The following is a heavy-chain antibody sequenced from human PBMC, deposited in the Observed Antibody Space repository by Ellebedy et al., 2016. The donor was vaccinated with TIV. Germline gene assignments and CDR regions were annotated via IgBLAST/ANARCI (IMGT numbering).Heavy chain of an antibody. CDR3: ARDSLMVSFGGVPDY. V-gene: IGHV1-3*01. Sequence: AASVKVSCKASGYTFTAYGIHWVRQAPGQRLEWMGWSNAGDDHTKYSQKFLGRVTLARDTSASTAYMVLSSLRSEDTAVYYCARDSLMVSFGGVPDYWGQGTLVTVSS. J-gene: IGHJ4*02. CDR1: GYTFTAYG. D-gene: IGHD3-16*01. CDR2: SNAGDDHT.